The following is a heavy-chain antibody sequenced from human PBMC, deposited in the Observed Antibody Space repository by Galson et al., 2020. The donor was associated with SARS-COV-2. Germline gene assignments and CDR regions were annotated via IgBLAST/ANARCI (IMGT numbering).Heavy chain of an antibody. V-gene: IGHV3-13*01. CDR3: ARGASQGVHDYGKIEYDYYRDG. D-gene: IGHD4-17*01. CDR1: GFTFSSYD. Sequence: GGSLRLSCAASGFTFSSYDMHWVRQATGKGLEWVSAIGTAGDTYYPGSVKGRFTISRENAKNSLYLQMNSLRAGDTAVYYCARGASQGVHDYGKIEYDYYRDGWGRGTRVTGSS. J-gene: IGHJ6*03. CDR2: IGTAGDT.